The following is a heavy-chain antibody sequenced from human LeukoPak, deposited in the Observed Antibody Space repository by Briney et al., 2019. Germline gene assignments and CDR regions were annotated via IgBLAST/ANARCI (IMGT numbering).Heavy chain of an antibody. V-gene: IGHV3-23*01. CDR1: GFSFSGNV. CDR3: AKYAVTIY. Sequence: PGGSLRLSCAASGFSFSGNVMSWVCQAPGKGLEWVSAITGSGGNTYYADFVKGRFTISRDNSKNTLYLQMDSLRAEDTAVYYCAKYAVTIYWGQGTLVTVSS. J-gene: IGHJ4*02. D-gene: IGHD4-17*01. CDR2: ITGSGGNT.